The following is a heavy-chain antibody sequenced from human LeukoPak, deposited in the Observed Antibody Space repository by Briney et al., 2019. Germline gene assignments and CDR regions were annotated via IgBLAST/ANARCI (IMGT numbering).Heavy chain of an antibody. J-gene: IGHJ3*02. Sequence: GASVKVSCKASGYTFTSYGISWVRQAPGQGLEWMGWISAYNGNTNYAQKLQGRVTMTTDTSTSTAYMELRSLRSDDTAVYYCARVSGDNKPGAFDIWGQGTMVTVSS. CDR3: ARVSGDNKPGAFDI. D-gene: IGHD4-17*01. CDR2: ISAYNGNT. V-gene: IGHV1-18*01. CDR1: GYTFTSYG.